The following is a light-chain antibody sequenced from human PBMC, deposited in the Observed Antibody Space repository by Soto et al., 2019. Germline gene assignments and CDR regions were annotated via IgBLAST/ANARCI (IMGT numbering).Light chain of an antibody. Sequence: IVMTQSPATLSVSLGERATLSCRSSQSVSSNLAWYQQKPGQAPRLLIYGASTRATGIPARFSGSGSGTEFTLTISSLQSEDFAVYYCQQYNNWPSINFGQGTRLEIK. CDR3: QQYNNWPSIN. CDR2: GAS. J-gene: IGKJ5*01. CDR1: QSVSSN. V-gene: IGKV3-15*01.